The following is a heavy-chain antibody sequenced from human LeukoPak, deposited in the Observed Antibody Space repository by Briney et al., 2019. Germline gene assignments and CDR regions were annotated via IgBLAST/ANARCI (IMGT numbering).Heavy chain of an antibody. V-gene: IGHV3-66*01. Sequence: GGSLRLSCAASEFSVGSNYMTWVRQAPGKGLEWVSLIYSGGSTYYADSVKGRFTISRDNSKNTLYLQMNSLRAEDTAVYYCATKKWARGYSGYDYDYFDYWGQGTLVTVSS. CDR2: IYSGGST. CDR3: ATKKWARGYSGYDYDYFDY. CDR1: EFSVGSNY. D-gene: IGHD5-12*01. J-gene: IGHJ4*02.